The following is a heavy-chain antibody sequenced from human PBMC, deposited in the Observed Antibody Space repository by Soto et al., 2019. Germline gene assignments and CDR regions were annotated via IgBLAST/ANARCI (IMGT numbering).Heavy chain of an antibody. CDR3: GRDLSGSGD. D-gene: IGHD3-10*01. J-gene: IGHJ4*02. CDR1: GFAFSSYA. V-gene: IGHV3-30-3*01. CDR2: ISYDGSNK. Sequence: QVQLVESGGGVVQPGRSLRLSCAASGFAFSSYAMHWVRQAPGKGLEWVAVISYDGSNKYYADSVKGRFTISRDNSKNTLYLQMNSLRAEDTAVDYCGRDLSGSGDWGQGTLVTVSS.